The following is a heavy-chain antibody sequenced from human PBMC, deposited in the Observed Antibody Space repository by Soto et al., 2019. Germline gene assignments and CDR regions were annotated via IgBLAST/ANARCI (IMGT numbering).Heavy chain of an antibody. Sequence: GGSLRLSCVASGFTVSTNYMSWVRQAPGKGLEWVSVIHSGSSTYYADSVEGRFTISGDNSKNTLYLQMNSLRAEDTAVYYCVRDLHYYGMDVWGQGTTVTVSS. CDR1: GFTVSTNY. CDR2: IHSGSST. CDR3: VRDLHYYGMDV. J-gene: IGHJ6*02. V-gene: IGHV3-66*01.